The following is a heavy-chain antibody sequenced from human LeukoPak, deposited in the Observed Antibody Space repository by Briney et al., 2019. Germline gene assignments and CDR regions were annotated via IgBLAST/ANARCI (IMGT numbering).Heavy chain of an antibody. Sequence: ASVKVSCKASGYTFTSYGISRVRQAPGQGLEWMGWISAYNGNTNYAQKLQGRVTMTTDTSTSTAYMELSRLRSDDTAVYYCARVGSDSSGWRRFDYWGQGTLVTVSS. V-gene: IGHV1-18*01. J-gene: IGHJ4*02. CDR2: ISAYNGNT. D-gene: IGHD6-19*01. CDR3: ARVGSDSSGWRRFDY. CDR1: GYTFTSYG.